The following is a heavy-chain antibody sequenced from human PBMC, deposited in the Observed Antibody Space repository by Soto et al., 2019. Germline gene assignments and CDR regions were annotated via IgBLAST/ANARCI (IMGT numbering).Heavy chain of an antibody. CDR1: GFTFSTYW. CDR2: VNNDGSST. Sequence: PGGSLRLSCAASGFTFSTYWMHWVRQAPGKGLVWVSRVNNDGSSTTYADSVKGRFTISRDNPKNSLYLQMNSLRAEDTAVYYCARDQGGYKYGDFDYWGQGILVTVSS. V-gene: IGHV3-74*01. D-gene: IGHD5-18*01. CDR3: ARDQGGYKYGDFDY. J-gene: IGHJ4*02.